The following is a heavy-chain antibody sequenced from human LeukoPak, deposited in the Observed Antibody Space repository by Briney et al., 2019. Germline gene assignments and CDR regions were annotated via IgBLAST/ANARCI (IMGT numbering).Heavy chain of an antibody. D-gene: IGHD6-6*01. J-gene: IGHJ5*02. Sequence: GGSLRLSCAASGFTFSSYAMHWVRQAPGKGLEWVAFISYDGTNEYYADSVRGRFTISRDNSKNTLYLQMNSLRAEDTAVYYCARDLRGGGGSSSSPAWGQGTLVTVSS. V-gene: IGHV3-30*04. CDR2: ISYDGTNE. CDR3: ARDLRGGGGSSSSPA. CDR1: GFTFSSYA.